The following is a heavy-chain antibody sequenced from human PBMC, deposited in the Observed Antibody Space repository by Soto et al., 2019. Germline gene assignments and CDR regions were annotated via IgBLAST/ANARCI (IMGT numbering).Heavy chain of an antibody. Sequence: PSETLSLTCPVSGGSVSSGSYYWSWIRQPPGKGLEWIGYIYYSGSTNYNPSLKSRVTISVDTSKNQFSLKLSSVTAADTAVYYCARSDIVATNFDYWGQGTLVTVSS. CDR1: GGSVSSGSYY. D-gene: IGHD5-12*01. CDR2: IYYSGST. CDR3: ARSDIVATNFDY. J-gene: IGHJ4*02. V-gene: IGHV4-61*01.